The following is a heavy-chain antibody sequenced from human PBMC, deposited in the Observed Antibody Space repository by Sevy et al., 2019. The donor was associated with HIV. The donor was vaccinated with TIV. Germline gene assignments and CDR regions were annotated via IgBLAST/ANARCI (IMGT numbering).Heavy chain of an antibody. Sequence: SETLSLTCTVSGGSISRSSYYWGWIRQPPGKGLEWIGSIYYSGCTYYNPSLKSRVTISVDTSKNQFSLKLSSVTAADTAVYYCATRPYFRAFDIWGQGTMVTVSS. D-gene: IGHD2-21*01. CDR1: GGSISRSSYY. CDR2: IYYSGCT. V-gene: IGHV4-39*01. J-gene: IGHJ3*02. CDR3: ATRPYFRAFDI.